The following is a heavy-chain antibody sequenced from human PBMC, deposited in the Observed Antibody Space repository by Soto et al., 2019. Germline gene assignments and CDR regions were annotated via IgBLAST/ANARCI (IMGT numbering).Heavy chain of an antibody. J-gene: IGHJ4*02. CDR3: ARGENYYGAN. D-gene: IGHD3-10*01. CDR2: INHSGST. Sequence: QVQLQQWGAGLLKPSETLSLTCAVYGGSFSGYYWSWIRQPPGKGLEWIGEINHSGSTNYNPSLKSRVTISVDTSKNQFSLKLSSVTAADTAVYYCARGENYYGANWGQGTLVTVSS. CDR1: GGSFSGYY. V-gene: IGHV4-34*01.